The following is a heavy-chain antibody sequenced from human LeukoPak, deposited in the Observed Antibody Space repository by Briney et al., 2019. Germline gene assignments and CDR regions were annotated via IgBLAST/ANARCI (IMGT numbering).Heavy chain of an antibody. J-gene: IGHJ4*02. CDR2: IRSKAYGETA. CDR1: GFTFGVYS. CDR3: TRDRGAYNLYDY. D-gene: IGHD1-1*01. V-gene: IGHV3-49*03. Sequence: TGGSLRLSCTASGFTFGVYSISWIRQAPGKGLEWVGFIRSKAYGETADYAASVKGRFTISRDDSKAIAYLQMNSLKTEDTAVYHCTRDRGAYNLYDYWGQGTLVTVSS.